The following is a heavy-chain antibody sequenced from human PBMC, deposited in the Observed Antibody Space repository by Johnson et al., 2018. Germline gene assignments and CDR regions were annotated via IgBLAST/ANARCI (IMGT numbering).Heavy chain of an antibody. CDR2: INSDGSST. CDR1: GFTFSSYW. D-gene: IGHD3-3*01. CDR3: ARDLHITYYDFGSGYSLTEPDTNDGFDI. Sequence: VQLQESVGGLVQPGGSLRLSCAASGFTFSSYWMHWVRQAPGKGLVWVSRINSDGSSTSYADSVKGRFTISRDNAKNTLYLQMNSLRAEDTAVYYCARDLHITYYDFGSGYSLTEPDTNDGFDIWGQGTMVTVSS. V-gene: IGHV3-74*01. J-gene: IGHJ3*02.